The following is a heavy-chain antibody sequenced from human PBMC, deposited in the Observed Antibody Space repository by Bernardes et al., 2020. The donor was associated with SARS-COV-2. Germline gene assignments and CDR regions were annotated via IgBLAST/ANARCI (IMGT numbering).Heavy chain of an antibody. Sequence: SETLSLTCTVSGCSISSYYLSWIRQPPCKGLEWIWYIYYSGSTNYNPSLKSRVTISVDTSKNQFSLKLSSVTAADTAVYYCARGFDYWGQGTLVTVSS. V-gene: IGHV4-59*01. CDR1: GCSISSYY. CDR2: IYYSGST. J-gene: IGHJ4*02. CDR3: ARGFDY.